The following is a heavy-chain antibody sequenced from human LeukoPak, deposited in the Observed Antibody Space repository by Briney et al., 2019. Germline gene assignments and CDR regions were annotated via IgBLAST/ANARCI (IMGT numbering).Heavy chain of an antibody. CDR3: AKEARWTVTTTYYFDY. J-gene: IGHJ4*02. CDR1: GFTFSSYA. CDR2: ISGSGGST. Sequence: GGSLRLSCAASGFTFSSYAMSWVRQAPGKGLEWVSAISGSGGSTYYADPVKGRFTISRDNSKNTLYLQMNSLRAEDTAVYYCAKEARWTVTTTYYFDYWGQGTLVTVSS. D-gene: IGHD4-17*01. V-gene: IGHV3-23*01.